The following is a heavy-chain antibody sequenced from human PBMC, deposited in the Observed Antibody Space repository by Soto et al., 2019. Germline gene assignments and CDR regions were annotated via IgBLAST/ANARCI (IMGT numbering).Heavy chain of an antibody. CDR2: INPDSGAT. CDR3: ARGDYGTGGYPFRYFDY. CDR1: GYSFTGYY. D-gene: IGHD2-8*02. Sequence: ASVKVFCKASGYSFTGYYIHWVRQAPGQGLEWMGWINPDSGATNYAQNFQGRVTLTSDTSISTASMDLTSLTSDDTAVYYCARGDYGTGGYPFRYFDYWGQGTLVTVSS. V-gene: IGHV1-2*02. J-gene: IGHJ4*01.